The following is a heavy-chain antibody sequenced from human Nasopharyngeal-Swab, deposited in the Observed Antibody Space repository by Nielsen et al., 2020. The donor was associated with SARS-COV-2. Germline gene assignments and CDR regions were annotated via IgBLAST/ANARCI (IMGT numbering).Heavy chain of an antibody. D-gene: IGHD5-12*01. CDR1: VYTFTSYD. CDR3: ARGFIVATIFHYYYYMDV. V-gene: IGHV1-8*01. Sequence: ASVKVSCKASVYTFTSYDINWVRQATGQGLEWKGWMNPNSGNTGYAQKFQGRVTMTRNTSISTAYMELSSLRSEDTAVYYCARGFIVATIFHYYYYMDVWGKGTTVTVSS. J-gene: IGHJ6*03. CDR2: MNPNSGNT.